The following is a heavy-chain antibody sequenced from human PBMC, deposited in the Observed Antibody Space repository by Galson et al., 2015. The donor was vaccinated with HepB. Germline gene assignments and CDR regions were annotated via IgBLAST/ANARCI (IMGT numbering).Heavy chain of an antibody. CDR3: ARATGYPLSYGLAV. D-gene: IGHD3-9*01. Sequence: SLRLSCAASAFSISSYSMHWVRQFPGKGLEWVAVISYDGGNKFSADSAKGRFTISRDNSKNTLFLEMNSLRPEDTAVYYCARATGYPLSYGLAVWGQGTTATVSS. V-gene: IGHV3-30*03. CDR2: ISYDGGNK. J-gene: IGHJ6*02. CDR1: AFSISSYS.